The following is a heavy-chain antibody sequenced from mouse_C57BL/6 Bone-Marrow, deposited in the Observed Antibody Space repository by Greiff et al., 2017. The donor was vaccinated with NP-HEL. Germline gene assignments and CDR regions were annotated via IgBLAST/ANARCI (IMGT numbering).Heavy chain of an antibody. CDR3: ARCDYYGSSSYYFDY. J-gene: IGHJ2*01. CDR1: GYTFTSYW. CDR2: IHPNSGST. D-gene: IGHD1-1*01. V-gene: IGHV1-64*01. Sequence: QVQLKQPGAELVKPGASVKLSCKASGYTFTSYWMHWVKQRPGQGLEWIGMIHPNSGSTNYNEKFKSKATLTVDKSSSTAYMQLSSLTSEDSAVYYCARCDYYGSSSYYFDYWGQGTTLTVSS.